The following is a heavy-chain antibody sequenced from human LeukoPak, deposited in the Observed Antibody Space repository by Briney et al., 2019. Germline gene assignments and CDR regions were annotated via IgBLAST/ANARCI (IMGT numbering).Heavy chain of an antibody. CDR2: IATAGDT. V-gene: IGHV3-13*01. CDR3: TRGGRDGFDI. Sequence: GGSLRLSCAASGFTFSSYDMHWVRQPTGKGLEWVSAIATAGDTFYSGFVKGRFTISRENVKNSLYLQMNSLRVGDTALYFCTRGGRDGFDIWGQGTLVTVSS. D-gene: IGHD2-15*01. CDR1: GFTFSSYD. J-gene: IGHJ3*02.